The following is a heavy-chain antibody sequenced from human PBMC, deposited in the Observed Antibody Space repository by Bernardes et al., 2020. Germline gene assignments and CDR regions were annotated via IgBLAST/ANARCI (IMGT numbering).Heavy chain of an antibody. V-gene: IGHV3-7*01. Sequence: GGSLRLSCAASGFTFSTFWMCWVRQAPGKGLEWVASIKQDGSEKYFVDSVKGRFTISRDNAQNSLYLQMNSLRDEDTVVYYCARETNKGYSSGYVDYWGQGTLVTVAS. CDR1: GFTFSTFW. CDR2: IKQDGSEK. D-gene: IGHD5-18*01. J-gene: IGHJ4*02. CDR3: ARETNKGYSSGYVDY.